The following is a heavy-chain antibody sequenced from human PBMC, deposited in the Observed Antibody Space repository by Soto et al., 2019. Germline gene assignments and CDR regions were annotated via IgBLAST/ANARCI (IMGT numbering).Heavy chain of an antibody. D-gene: IGHD3-22*01. V-gene: IGHV4-34*01. Sequence: SDTRSLTCAVKCASFSGYYWSWISQPPWTGLEWIGEINHSGSTNYNPSLKSRVTISVDTSKNQFSLKLSSVTAADTAVYYCARHLGRYYYDSSGYRYYYYYYGMDVWGQGTTVT. CDR3: ARHLGRYYYDSSGYRYYYYYYGMDV. J-gene: IGHJ6*02. CDR2: INHSGST. CDR1: CASFSGYY.